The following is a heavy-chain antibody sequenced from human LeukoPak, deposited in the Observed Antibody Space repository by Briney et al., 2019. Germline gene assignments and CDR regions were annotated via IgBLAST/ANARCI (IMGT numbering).Heavy chain of an antibody. CDR3: ARGKNWFDP. J-gene: IGHJ5*02. CDR1: GGSIRSSSYY. V-gene: IGHV4-61*05. CDR2: IYYSGST. Sequence: PSETLSLTCTVSGGSIRSSSYYWGWIRQPPGKGLEWIGYIYYSGSTNYNPSLKSRVTISVDTSKNQFSLKLSSVTAADTAVYYCARGKNWFDPWGQGTLVTVSS.